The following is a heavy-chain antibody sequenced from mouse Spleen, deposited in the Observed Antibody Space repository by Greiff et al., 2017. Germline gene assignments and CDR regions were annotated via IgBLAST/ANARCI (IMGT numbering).Heavy chain of an antibody. V-gene: IGHV1-69*01. CDR3: ARGHLDY. Sequence: QVQLQQPGAELVMPGASVKLSCKASGYTFTSYWMHWVKQRPGQGLEWIGEIDPSDSYTNYNQKFKGKATLTVDKSSSTAYMQLSSLTSEDSAVYYCARGHLDYWGQGTTLTVSS. CDR1: GYTFTSYW. J-gene: IGHJ2*01. CDR2: IDPSDSYT.